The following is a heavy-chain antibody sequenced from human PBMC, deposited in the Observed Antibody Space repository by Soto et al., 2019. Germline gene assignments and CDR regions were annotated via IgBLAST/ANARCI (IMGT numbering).Heavy chain of an antibody. CDR2: ISGSGGNT. Sequence: GGSLRLSCAASGFTFSSYAMSWVRQAPGKGLEWVSAISGSGGNTFYADSVKGRFTISRDNSKSTLFLQMHSLRAEDTAIYYCAMLNSGSYSYHGMDVWGQGTTVTVSS. V-gene: IGHV3-23*01. CDR1: GFTFSSYA. D-gene: IGHD1-26*01. J-gene: IGHJ6*02. CDR3: AMLNSGSYSYHGMDV.